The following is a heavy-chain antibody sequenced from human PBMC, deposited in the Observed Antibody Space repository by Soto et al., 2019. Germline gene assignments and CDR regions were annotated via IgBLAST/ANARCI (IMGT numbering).Heavy chain of an antibody. V-gene: IGHV3-48*02. CDR1: GFTFSSYS. D-gene: IGHD3-10*01. Sequence: GGSLRLSCAASGFTFSSYSMNWVRQAPGKGLEWVSYISSSSSTIYYADSVKGRFTISRDNAKNSLYLQMNSLRDEDTAVYYCARLYGQGSILNYFDYWGQGTLVTVSS. CDR2: ISSSSSTI. CDR3: ARLYGQGSILNYFDY. J-gene: IGHJ4*02.